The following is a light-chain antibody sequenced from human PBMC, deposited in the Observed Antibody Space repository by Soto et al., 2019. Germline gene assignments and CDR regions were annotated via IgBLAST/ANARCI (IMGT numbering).Light chain of an antibody. J-gene: IGLJ2*01. V-gene: IGLV1-40*01. CDR3: QSYDSGLSEGV. Sequence: QAVVTQPPSVSGAPGQRVTISCTGSSSNIGAGYNVHWYQQLPGTAPKLLIYANSNRPSGVPDRFSGSKSGTSASLTITGLQAEDEADYYCQSYDSGLSEGVFGGGTKLTVL. CDR1: SSNIGAGYN. CDR2: ANS.